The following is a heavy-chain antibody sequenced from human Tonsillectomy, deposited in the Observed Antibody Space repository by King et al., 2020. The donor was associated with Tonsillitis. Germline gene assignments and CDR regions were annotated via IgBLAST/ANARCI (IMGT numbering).Heavy chain of an antibody. V-gene: IGHV3-7*01. CDR2: IKHDGSEE. Sequence: VQLVESGGGVVQPAGSLRLSCAASGFTVSLYCMRWVRQAPGVGLEWGANIKHDGSEEYYVDSVKGRFTSSRDNAKNSLYLQMSSLRAEDTAVYYCARGTSKQAPLDYWGQGTLVTVSS. J-gene: IGHJ4*02. CDR3: ARGTSKQAPLDY. CDR1: GFTVSLYC. D-gene: IGHD6-13*01.